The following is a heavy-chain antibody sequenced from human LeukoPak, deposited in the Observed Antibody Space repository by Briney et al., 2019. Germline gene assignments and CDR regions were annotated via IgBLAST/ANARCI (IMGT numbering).Heavy chain of an antibody. Sequence: GGSLRLSCAASGFTFSDYYMSWVRQAPGKGLEGVSYISSSGSTIYYADSVKGRFTISRDNAKNSLYLQMNSLRAEDTAVYYCATPGAWGDAFDIWGQGTMVTVSS. D-gene: IGHD7-27*01. V-gene: IGHV3-11*01. CDR2: ISSSGSTI. CDR3: ATPGAWGDAFDI. J-gene: IGHJ3*02. CDR1: GFTFSDYY.